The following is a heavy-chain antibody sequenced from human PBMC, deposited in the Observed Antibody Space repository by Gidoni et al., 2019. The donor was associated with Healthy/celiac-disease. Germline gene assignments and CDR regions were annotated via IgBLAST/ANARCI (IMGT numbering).Heavy chain of an antibody. V-gene: IGHV3-30-3*01. CDR3: ARVSTSSPRYYYYGMDV. J-gene: IGHJ6*02. D-gene: IGHD2-2*01. CDR2: ISYDGSNK. Sequence: QVQLVAAGGGVVQPGRSLRRSCAASGFHFSTSAMHWVRQDPGKGLDWVSVISYDGSNKYYADSVNGRFTISRDNSKNTLYLQMNSLRAEDTAVYYCARVSTSSPRYYYYGMDVWGQGTTVTVSS. CDR1: GFHFSTSA.